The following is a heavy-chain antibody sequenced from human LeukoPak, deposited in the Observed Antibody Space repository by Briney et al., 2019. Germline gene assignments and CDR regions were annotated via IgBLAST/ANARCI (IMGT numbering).Heavy chain of an antibody. CDR2: TYYRSKWYN. CDR1: GDSVSSNSGA. CDR3: VRGPIVGATTLFPFEY. D-gene: IGHD1-26*01. J-gene: IGHJ4*02. V-gene: IGHV6-1*01. Sequence: SQTLSLTCAISGDSVSSNSGAWNWIRQSPSRGLEWLGRTYYRSKWYNDYAASVEGRITFNPDTSRNQFSLQLNSVTPEDTAVYYCVRGPIVGATTLFPFEYWGQGTLVTASS.